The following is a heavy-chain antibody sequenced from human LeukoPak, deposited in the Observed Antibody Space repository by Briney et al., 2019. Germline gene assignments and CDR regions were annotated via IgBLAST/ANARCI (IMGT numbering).Heavy chain of an antibody. CDR1: GFTFYDYT. D-gene: IGHD1-26*01. V-gene: IGHV3-43*01. Sequence: GGSLRLSCAASGFTFYDYTMHWVRQAPGKGLEWVSLISWDGGSTYYADSVKGRFTISRDNSKNSLYLQMNSLRTEDTALYYCAKDSGEWEHFDYWGQGTLVTVSS. CDR2: ISWDGGST. J-gene: IGHJ4*02. CDR3: AKDSGEWEHFDY.